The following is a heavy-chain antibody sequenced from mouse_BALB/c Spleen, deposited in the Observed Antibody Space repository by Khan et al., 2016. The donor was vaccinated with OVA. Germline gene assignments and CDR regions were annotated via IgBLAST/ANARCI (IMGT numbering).Heavy chain of an antibody. J-gene: IGHJ2*01. Sequence: QVQLQQPGAELVKAGASVKMSCKASGYTFTSYWMHWVKQRPGQGLEWFAETNPTNGRTYYNEKFKSKATLTVDKSSSTAYMLLSGPTFEDSAVYYYARSKKIVATYFDYWGQGTTLTVSS. CDR1: GYTFTSYW. CDR3: ARSKKIVATYFDY. V-gene: IGHV1S81*02. D-gene: IGHD1-1*01. CDR2: TNPTNGRT.